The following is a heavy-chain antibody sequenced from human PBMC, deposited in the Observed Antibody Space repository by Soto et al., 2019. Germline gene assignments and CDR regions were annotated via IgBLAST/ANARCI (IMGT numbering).Heavy chain of an antibody. D-gene: IGHD6-6*01. Sequence: QVQLQESGPGLVKPSETLSLTCTVSGGSISSYYWSWIRQPPGKGLEWIGYIYYSGSTNYNPSLRSRVTISVDTSTNQFSLKLSSVTAADTAVYYCAGSSSSDQLYYYYYMDVWCKGTTVTVSS. V-gene: IGHV4-59*01. J-gene: IGHJ6*03. CDR2: IYYSGST. CDR1: GGSISSYY. CDR3: AGSSSSDQLYYYYYMDV.